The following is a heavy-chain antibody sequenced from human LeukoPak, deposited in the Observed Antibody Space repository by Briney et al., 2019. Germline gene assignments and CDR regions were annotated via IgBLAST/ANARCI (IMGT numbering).Heavy chain of an antibody. CDR2: INPNSGGT. CDR1: GYTFTGYY. V-gene: IGHV1-2*02. J-gene: IGHJ3*02. D-gene: IGHD2-2*01. Sequence: ASVKVSCKVSGYTFTGYYMHWVRQAPGQGLEWMGWINPNSGGTNYAQKFQGRVTMTRDTSISTAYMELSRLRSDDTAVYYCATCVVVPAAISDAFDIWGQGTMVTVSS. CDR3: ATCVVVPAAISDAFDI.